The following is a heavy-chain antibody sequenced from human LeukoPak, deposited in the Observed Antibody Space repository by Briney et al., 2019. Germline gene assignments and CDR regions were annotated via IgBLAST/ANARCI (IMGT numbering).Heavy chain of an antibody. D-gene: IGHD3-22*01. V-gene: IGHV1-8*01. CDR2: MNPNSGNT. CDR1: GYTFTSYD. J-gene: IGHJ4*02. CDR3: AAAGYYYDSSGSSPYYFDY. Sequence: ASVKVSCKASGYTFTSYDINWVRQATGQGLEWMGWMNPNSGNTGYAQKFQGRVTMTRNTSISTAYMELSSLRSEDTAVYYCAAAGYYYDSSGSSPYYFDYWGQGTLVTVSS.